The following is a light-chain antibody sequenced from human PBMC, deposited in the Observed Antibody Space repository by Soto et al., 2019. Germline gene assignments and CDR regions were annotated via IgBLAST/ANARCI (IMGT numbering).Light chain of an antibody. CDR2: ATS. CDR3: QQYTDWPLT. J-gene: IGKJ4*01. CDR1: QSVGNN. Sequence: EIVMTQSPATLSVSPGERATLSCRASQSVGNNFAWYQQKPGQAPRLLIFATSTRATGVPGRFSGSGSGTEVTLTISSLQSEDFAVYYCQQYTDWPLTFGGGTKVEIE. V-gene: IGKV3-15*01.